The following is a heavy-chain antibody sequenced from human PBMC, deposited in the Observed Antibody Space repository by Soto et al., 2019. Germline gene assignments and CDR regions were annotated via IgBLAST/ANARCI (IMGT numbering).Heavy chain of an antibody. D-gene: IGHD2-15*01. CDR2: ISWNSGSI. CDR1: GFTFDDYA. Sequence: GGSLRLSCAASGFTFDDYAMHWVRQAPGKGLEWVSGISWNSGSIGYADSVKGRFTISRDNAKNSLYLQMNSLRAEDTAVYYCARDRLVDATVGRSWFDPWGQGTLVTVSS. V-gene: IGHV3-9*01. CDR3: ARDRLVDATVGRSWFDP. J-gene: IGHJ5*02.